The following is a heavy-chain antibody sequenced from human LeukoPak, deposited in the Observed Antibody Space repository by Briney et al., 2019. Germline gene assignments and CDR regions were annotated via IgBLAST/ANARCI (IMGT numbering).Heavy chain of an antibody. D-gene: IGHD1-26*01. V-gene: IGHV1-69*13. CDR1: GYKFINYG. Sequence: GASVKVSCKTSGYKFINYGISWVRQAPGQGLEWMGGIIPIFGTANYAQKFQGRVTITADESTSTAYMELSSLRSEDTAVYYCASGIVGAVDYWGQGTLVTVSS. J-gene: IGHJ4*02. CDR3: ASGIVGAVDY. CDR2: IIPIFGTA.